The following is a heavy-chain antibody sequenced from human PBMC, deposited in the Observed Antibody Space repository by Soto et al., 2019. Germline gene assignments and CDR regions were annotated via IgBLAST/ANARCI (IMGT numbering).Heavy chain of an antibody. V-gene: IGHV4-31*03. D-gene: IGHD6-19*01. J-gene: IGHJ6*02. CDR2: IYYSGST. Sequence: LSLTCTVSGGSISSGGYYWSWIRQHPGKGLEWIGYIYYSGSTYYNPSLKSRVTISVDTSKNQFSLKLSSVTAADTAVYYCARARVAGTDYYYYYGMDVWGQGTTVTVSS. CDR1: GGSISSGGYY. CDR3: ARARVAGTDYYYYYGMDV.